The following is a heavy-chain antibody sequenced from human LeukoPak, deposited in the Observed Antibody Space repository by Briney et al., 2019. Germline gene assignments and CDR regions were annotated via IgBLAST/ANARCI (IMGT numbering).Heavy chain of an antibody. CDR2: IYYSGST. CDR1: GGSISSSSYY. CDR3: ARVHSSSWYFDY. V-gene: IGHV4-39*07. D-gene: IGHD6-13*01. J-gene: IGHJ4*02. Sequence: SKTLSLTCTVSGGSISSSSYYWGWIRQPPGKGLEWIGSIYYSGSTYYNPSLKSRVTISVDTSKNQFSLKLSSVTAADTAVYYCARVHSSSWYFDYWGQGTLVTVSS.